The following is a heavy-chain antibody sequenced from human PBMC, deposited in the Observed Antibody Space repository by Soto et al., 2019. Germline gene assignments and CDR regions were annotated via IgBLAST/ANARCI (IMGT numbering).Heavy chain of an antibody. J-gene: IGHJ4*02. V-gene: IGHV3-66*01. CDR2: IYSGGNT. D-gene: IGHD6-13*01. Sequence: GGSLRLSCAVSGFSVSSSYMSWVRQAPGKGLEWVAVIYSGGNTYYADSVKGRFTISRDTSKNSVHLQMNSLRAEDTAVYYCARAYASRWYYLGNWGQGTVVTVSS. CDR3: ARAYASRWYYLGN. CDR1: GFSVSSSY.